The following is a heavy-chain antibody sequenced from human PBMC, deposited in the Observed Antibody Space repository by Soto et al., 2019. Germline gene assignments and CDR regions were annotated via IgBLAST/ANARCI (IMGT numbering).Heavy chain of an antibody. V-gene: IGHV4-59*01. D-gene: IGHD6-13*01. J-gene: IGHJ4*02. Sequence: QVHLQESGPGLVKPAETLSLTCTVSGGSMSPYYWSWIRQTPGKGLEWIAYIYFSGYTNYSPSLKSRVTISVATSKNQFSLELNSVTAADTAVYYCAGGIATIQLDYWGQGTLVAVSS. CDR2: IYFSGYT. CDR3: AGGIATIQLDY. CDR1: GGSMSPYY.